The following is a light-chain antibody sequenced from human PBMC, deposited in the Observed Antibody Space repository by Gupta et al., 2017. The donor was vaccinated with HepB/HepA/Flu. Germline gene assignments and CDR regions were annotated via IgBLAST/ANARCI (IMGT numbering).Light chain of an antibody. J-gene: IGLJ1*01. CDR2: EVT. CDR1: STDVGNYNL. V-gene: IGLV2-23*02. CDR3: CSYAGGLHV. Sequence: QSALTPPASVSGSPGQSITISCTGTSTDVGNYNLVSWYQQRPGEAPKVIIYEVTERPSGLSTRFSGSKSGNTASLRISGLQPDDEADHYCCSYAGGLHVFGTGTKVSVL.